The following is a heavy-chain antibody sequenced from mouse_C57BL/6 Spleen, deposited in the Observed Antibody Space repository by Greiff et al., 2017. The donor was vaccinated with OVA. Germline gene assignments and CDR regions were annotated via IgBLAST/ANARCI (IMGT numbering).Heavy chain of an antibody. V-gene: IGHV1-50*01. Sequence: QVQLQQPGAELVKPGASVKLSCKASGYTFTSYWMQWVKQRPGQGLEWIGESDTSASYTNYNQKFKGKATLTVDTSSSTAYMQLSSLTSEDSAVDYCARGGLHYFDYWGQGTTLTVSS. CDR1: GYTFTSYW. CDR3: ARGGLHYFDY. CDR2: SDTSASYT. J-gene: IGHJ2*01.